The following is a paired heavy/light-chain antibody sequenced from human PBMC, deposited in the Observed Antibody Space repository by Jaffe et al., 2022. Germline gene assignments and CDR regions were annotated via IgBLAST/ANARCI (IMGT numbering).Heavy chain of an antibody. CDR1: GGSFSAYY. Sequence: QVQLHQWGAGLLKPSETLSLTCGVSGGSFSAYYWTWIRQPPGKGLEWIGDIHHSGSTNYNPSLKSRVTISVDTSNNQFSLRLSSVAAADTAIYYCARGPRNATVTRRPLVHYFDHWGQGTLVTVSS. J-gene: IGHJ4*02. CDR2: IHHSGST. V-gene: IGHV4-34*01. CDR3: ARGPRNATVTRRPLVHYFDH. D-gene: IGHD4-17*01.
Light chain of an antibody. J-gene: IGKJ5*01. CDR1: QSVSNY. CDR2: DAS. CDR3: QHRSSWPIT. V-gene: IGKV3-11*01. Sequence: EIVLTQSPTTLSLSPGERATLSCRASQSVSNYLAWYQQKPGQAPRLLIYDASNRATGIPARFSGSGSGTDFTLTISSLEPEDFAVYYCQHRSSWPITFGQGTRLEIK.